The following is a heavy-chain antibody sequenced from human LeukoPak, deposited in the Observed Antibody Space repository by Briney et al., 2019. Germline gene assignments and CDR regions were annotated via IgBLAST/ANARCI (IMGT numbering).Heavy chain of an antibody. CDR1: GFNFNDYW. V-gene: IGHV3-7*01. J-gene: IGHJ4*02. D-gene: IGHD1-26*01. CDR2: ISQDGTET. Sequence: GGSLRLSCTASGFNFNDYWMTWVRQPPGKGLQWVARISQDGTETLYADSVKGRFTLSKDNADKSLYLQMNSLTTEDTAVYYCVRLWEFDYWGQGTLVTVSS. CDR3: VRLWEFDY.